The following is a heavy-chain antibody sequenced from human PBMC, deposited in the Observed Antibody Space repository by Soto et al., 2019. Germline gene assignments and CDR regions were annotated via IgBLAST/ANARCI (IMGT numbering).Heavy chain of an antibody. V-gene: IGHV1-2*02. CDR3: ARFSSCFDY. CDR2: INPNTGGI. D-gene: IGHD6-19*01. Sequence: ASVKVSCKASGYSFTGYYLHWVRQAPGQGPEWMGWINPNTGGINYAQRFQGRVTLTRDTSINTAYMELSRLTSDDTAVYYCARFSSCFDYWGQGTLVTVSS. J-gene: IGHJ4*02. CDR1: GYSFTGYY.